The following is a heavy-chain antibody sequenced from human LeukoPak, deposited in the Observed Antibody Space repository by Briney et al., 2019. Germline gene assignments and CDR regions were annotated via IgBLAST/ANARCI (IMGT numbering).Heavy chain of an antibody. CDR1: GFSVSTNY. V-gene: IGHV3-53*01. CDR2: IYSGGSA. J-gene: IGHJ4*02. D-gene: IGHD1-26*01. CDR3: ARGLYSGSSYGENDY. Sequence: GGSLRLSCVASGFSVSTNYMSWVRQAPGKGLEWVLVIYSGGSAYYGDSVKGRFTISRDNSKNTLYLQMNSLRAEDTAVYYCARGLYSGSSYGENDYWGQGTLVTVSS.